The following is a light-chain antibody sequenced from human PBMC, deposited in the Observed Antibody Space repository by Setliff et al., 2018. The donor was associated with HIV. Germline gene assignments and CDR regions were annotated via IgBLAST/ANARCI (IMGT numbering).Light chain of an antibody. CDR3: CSNTGSNTYV. Sequence: QSALTQPASVSGPPGQSITISCTGTSGDVGRYNLVSWYQQQPGKPPKLMIYQASKRPSGVSNRFSGSKSGNTASLTISGLQAEDEADYYCCSNTGSNTYVFGTGTKVTVL. CDR2: QAS. CDR1: SGDVGRYNL. J-gene: IGLJ1*01. V-gene: IGLV2-23*01.